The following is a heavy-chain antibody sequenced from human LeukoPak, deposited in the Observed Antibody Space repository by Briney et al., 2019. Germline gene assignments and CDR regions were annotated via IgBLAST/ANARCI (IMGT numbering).Heavy chain of an antibody. V-gene: IGHV4-39*01. CDR2: IYYSGST. D-gene: IGHD3-3*01. Sequence: SETLSLTCAVSVGSIRSISSYWGWVRQPPGKGRGWVGTIYYSGSTYYNPSLKGRVNISVDTSKNQFALKLSFGTAADTAVYYCLNGVYDFGSGYYLDYYFDYWGKGTLVTVS. J-gene: IGHJ4*02. CDR1: VGSIRSISSY. CDR3: LNGVYDFGSGYYLDYYFDY.